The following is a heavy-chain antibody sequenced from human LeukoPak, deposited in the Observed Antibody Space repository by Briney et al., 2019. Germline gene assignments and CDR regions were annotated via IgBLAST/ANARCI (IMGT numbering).Heavy chain of an antibody. V-gene: IGHV3-23*01. Sequence: PGGSLRLSCAGSEFTFSSYAMSWVRQAPGKGLEWVSAISGGGGSTYYADSVKGRFTISRDNSKNTLYLQMNSLRAEDTAIYYCAKPYSIHTVSYYFDYWGQGTLVTVSS. CDR1: EFTFSSYA. CDR2: ISGGGGST. J-gene: IGHJ4*02. D-gene: IGHD1-26*01. CDR3: AKPYSIHTVSYYFDY.